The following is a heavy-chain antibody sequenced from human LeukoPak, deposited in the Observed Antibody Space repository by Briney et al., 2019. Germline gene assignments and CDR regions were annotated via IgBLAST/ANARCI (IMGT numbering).Heavy chain of an antibody. Sequence: GGSLRLSCAASGFTFSNYAMHWVRQAPGKGLEYISSISSVGGSTYYADSVKGRFTVSRDNSKNTLYLQMGRLRAEDMAVYYCARSNNIVGATYFDYWGQGTLVTVSS. D-gene: IGHD1-26*01. V-gene: IGHV3-64*02. CDR3: ARSNNIVGATYFDY. CDR1: GFTFSNYA. CDR2: ISSVGGST. J-gene: IGHJ4*02.